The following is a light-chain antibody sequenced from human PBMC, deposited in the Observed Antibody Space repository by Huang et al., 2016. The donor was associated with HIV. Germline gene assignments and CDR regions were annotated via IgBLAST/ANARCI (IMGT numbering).Light chain of an antibody. V-gene: IGKV3-20*01. Sequence: VLTQSPRSLSLSPGERVTLHCRASQSVSNYFLAWYQQKPGQTPRLLIHATSTRASGSPGRFSGSGSGTAFTLTIAVLEPEDSAVYFCHQYGSPPWTFGQGTRVEIK. CDR2: ATS. J-gene: IGKJ1*01. CDR3: HQYGSPPWT. CDR1: QSVSNYF.